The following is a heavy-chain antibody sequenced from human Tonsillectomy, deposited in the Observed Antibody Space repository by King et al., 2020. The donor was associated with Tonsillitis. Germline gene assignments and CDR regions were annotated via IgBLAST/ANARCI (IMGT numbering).Heavy chain of an antibody. V-gene: IGHV1-69*01. D-gene: IGHD3-22*01. Sequence: LVQSGAEVKKPGSSVKVSCKASGGTFSSYAISWVRQAPGQGLEWMGGIIPIFGTANYAQKFQGRVTITADESTSTAYMELSSLRSEDTAVYYCARDRAQKTYYYDSSGYAFDYWGQGTLVTVSS. CDR2: IIPIFGTA. J-gene: IGHJ4*02. CDR3: ARDRAQKTYYYDSSGYAFDY. CDR1: GGTFSSYA.